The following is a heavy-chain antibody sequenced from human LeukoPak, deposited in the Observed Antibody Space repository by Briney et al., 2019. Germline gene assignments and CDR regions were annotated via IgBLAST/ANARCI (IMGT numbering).Heavy chain of an antibody. Sequence: SETLSLTCTVSGGSTSSYYWSWIRQPPGKGLEWIGYIYYSGSTNYNPSLKSRVTISVDTSKNQFSLKLSSVTAADTAVYYCARDTGDYGGIDYWGQGTLVTVSS. CDR3: ARDTGDYGGIDY. V-gene: IGHV4-59*12. CDR2: IYYSGST. CDR1: GGSTSSYY. D-gene: IGHD4-23*01. J-gene: IGHJ4*02.